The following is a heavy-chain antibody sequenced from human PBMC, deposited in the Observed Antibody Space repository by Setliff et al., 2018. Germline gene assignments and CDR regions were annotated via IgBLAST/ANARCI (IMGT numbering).Heavy chain of an antibody. CDR1: GDSISNYY. V-gene: IGHV4-4*07. J-gene: IGHJ4*02. CDR3: AASRAYTGAVEEWFLPKTFDS. CDR2: IYVTEST. D-gene: IGHD3-10*01. Sequence: SETLSLTCTVSGDSISNYYWNWIRQPAGKGLEWIGRIYVTESTKYNPSLKSRVTLSIDTSKNQFSLKLSSVTAADAALYYCAASRAYTGAVEEWFLPKTFDSWGQGSQVTVSS.